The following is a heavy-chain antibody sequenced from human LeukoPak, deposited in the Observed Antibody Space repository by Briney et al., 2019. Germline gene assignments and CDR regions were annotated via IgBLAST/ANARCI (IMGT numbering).Heavy chain of an antibody. J-gene: IGHJ4*02. CDR1: GYTFTSYY. V-gene: IGHV1-46*01. CDR3: ARSSLTAAGPDY. CDR2: INPSGGST. Sequence: GASVKVSCKASGYTFTSYYMHWVRQAPGQGLEWMGIINPSGGSTSYAQKFQGRVTMTRDTSISTAYMELSRLRSDDTAVYYCARSSLTAAGPDYWGQGTLVTVSS. D-gene: IGHD6-13*01.